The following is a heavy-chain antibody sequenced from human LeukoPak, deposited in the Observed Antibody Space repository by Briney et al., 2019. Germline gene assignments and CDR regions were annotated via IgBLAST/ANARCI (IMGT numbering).Heavy chain of an antibody. J-gene: IGHJ4*02. V-gene: IGHV3-9*01. CDR1: GFTFDDYA. Sequence: PGSSLRLSCAASGFTFDDYAMHWVRQAPGKGLEWVSGISWNSGSIGYADSVKGRFTISRDNAKNSLYLQMNSLRAEDTALYYCASSINWGQGTLVTVSS. CDR3: ASSIN. D-gene: IGHD2-21*01. CDR2: ISWNSGSI.